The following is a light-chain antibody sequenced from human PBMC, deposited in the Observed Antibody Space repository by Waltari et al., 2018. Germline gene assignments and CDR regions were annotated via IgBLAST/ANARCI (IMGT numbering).Light chain of an antibody. CDR1: QEINRW. J-gene: IGKJ1*01. V-gene: IGKV1-12*01. CDR3: QQGNSFPWT. Sequence: DIQMTQSPSSVSASVGDRVTITCRASQEINRWVAWYQQRPGRAPQFLMYAASSLQSGVSSRFSGSGSGTDFTLTISSLQPEDFATYYCQQGNSFPWTFGQGTKVEIK. CDR2: AAS.